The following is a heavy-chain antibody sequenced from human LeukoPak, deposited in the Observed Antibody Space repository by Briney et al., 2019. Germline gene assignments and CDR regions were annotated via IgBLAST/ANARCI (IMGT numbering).Heavy chain of an antibody. D-gene: IGHD2-21*02. J-gene: IGHJ6*03. CDR1: NGSSSSYY. CDR2: IYYSGST. V-gene: IGHV4-59*01. CDR3: ARGPCGGDCYSWYYYYYYMDV. Sequence: SETLSLTCTVTNGSSSSYYWNWIRQPPGKGLEWIGYIYYSGSTNYNPSLKSRVTISLDTSKNQFSLRLNSVTAADTAVYYCARGPCGGDCYSWYYYYYYMDVWGKGTTVTVSS.